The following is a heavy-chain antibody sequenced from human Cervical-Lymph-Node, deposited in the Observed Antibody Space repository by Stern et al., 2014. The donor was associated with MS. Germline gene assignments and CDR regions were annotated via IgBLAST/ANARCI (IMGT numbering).Heavy chain of an antibody. D-gene: IGHD3-16*01. CDR2: IRASDGTT. J-gene: IGHJ4*02. CDR3: ARDPAFRITFGGVPLDY. Sequence: VQLVESGAEVKKPGASVKVSCKASGYTFTSYGISWVRQAPGHVLEWMGWIRASDGTTNYAQKVQVRVTMTTDTLTSTAHMELRSLTSDDTAVYYCARDPAFRITFGGVPLDYWGQGTLVTVSS. V-gene: IGHV1-18*01. CDR1: GYTFTSYG.